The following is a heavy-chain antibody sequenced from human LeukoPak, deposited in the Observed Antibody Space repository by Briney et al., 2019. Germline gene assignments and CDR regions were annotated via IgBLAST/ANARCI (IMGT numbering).Heavy chain of an antibody. Sequence: ASVKVSCKASGYTFSAYYMHWVRQAPGQGLEWMGWINPDSGGTNFAQKFQGRVTMTRDTSITTAYMELSSLKSDDTAVYYCARIYCSTTSCYHFHYWGQATLVTVSS. J-gene: IGHJ4*02. V-gene: IGHV1-2*02. CDR1: GYTFSAYY. CDR3: ARIYCSTTSCYHFHY. D-gene: IGHD2-2*01. CDR2: INPDSGGT.